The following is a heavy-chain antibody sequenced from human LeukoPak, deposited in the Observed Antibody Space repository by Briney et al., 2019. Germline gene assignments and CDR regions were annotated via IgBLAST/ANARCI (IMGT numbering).Heavy chain of an antibody. CDR2: IYYSGST. CDR1: GGSIGSYS. J-gene: IGHJ5*02. V-gene: IGHV4-59*01. D-gene: IGHD7-27*01. Sequence: PSETLSLTCTVSGGSIGSYSWNWIRQPPGKGLEWIGYIYYSGSTNYNPSLKSRVTISVDTSKNQFSLKLSSVTAADTAVYYCARDRSGVFDPWGQGTLVTVSS. CDR3: ARDRSGVFDP.